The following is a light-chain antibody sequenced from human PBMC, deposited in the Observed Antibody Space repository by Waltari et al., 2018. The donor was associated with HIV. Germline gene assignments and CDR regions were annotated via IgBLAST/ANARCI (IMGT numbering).Light chain of an antibody. J-gene: IGKJ3*01. CDR1: QTIFNC. CDR2: DAV. V-gene: IGKV1-39*01. CDR3: QQSYSVPLT. Sequence: DIQMTQFPSTLSASAGDSVTITCRASQTIFNCLNWYQQKPGKAPQLLIYDAVTLQHGVPSRFSVSASETETDFTLTISSLQPEDFATYYCQQSYSVPLTFGPVTELDIK.